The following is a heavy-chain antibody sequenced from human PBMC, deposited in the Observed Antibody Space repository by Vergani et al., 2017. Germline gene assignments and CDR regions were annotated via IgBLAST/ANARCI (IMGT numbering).Heavy chain of an antibody. CDR3: ASLGGNQLPR. J-gene: IGHJ4*02. D-gene: IGHD2-2*01. V-gene: IGHV1-69*01. CDR1: GDTFNNYA. CDR2: IIPIFGSA. Sequence: QVLLVQSGAEVKKPGSSVKVSCKASGDTFNNYAISWVRQAPGQGLEWMGGIIPIFGSADYAQQFQGRVTITADASTSTAYMEVSSLTAEDTAVYYCASLGGNQLPRWGQGILVTVSS.